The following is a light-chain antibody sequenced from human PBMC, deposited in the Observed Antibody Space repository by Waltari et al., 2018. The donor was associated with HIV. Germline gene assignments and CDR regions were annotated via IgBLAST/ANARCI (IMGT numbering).Light chain of an antibody. J-gene: IGLJ3*02. Sequence: SFVLAQPPSVSVAPRQTATITCGGNNMGSNSVHWYQQKAGQAPVVVVYEDSDRASGIPERFSGSKSGNTATLTITRVEAEDEADYYCQVWDGRTDHVVFGGGTKLTVL. CDR2: EDS. CDR1: NMGSNS. CDR3: QVWDGRTDHVV. V-gene: IGLV3-21*02.